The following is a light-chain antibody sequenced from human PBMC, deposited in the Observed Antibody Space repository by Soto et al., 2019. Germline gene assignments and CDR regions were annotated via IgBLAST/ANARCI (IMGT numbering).Light chain of an antibody. Sequence: DIQMTQSPTSLSASVGDRVTITCRASQDIRNFVAWYQQKPGKAPKLPIYAASTLQSGVPSRFSGSGSGTDFTLTINSLQPEDVATYYCQKYSSVPVFGPGTKVEIK. CDR2: AAS. CDR3: QKYSSVPV. CDR1: QDIRNF. J-gene: IGKJ3*01. V-gene: IGKV1-27*01.